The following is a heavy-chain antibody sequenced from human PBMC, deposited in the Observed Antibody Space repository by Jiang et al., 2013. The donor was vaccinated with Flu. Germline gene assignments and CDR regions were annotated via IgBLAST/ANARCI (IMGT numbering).Heavy chain of an antibody. CDR1: GYSFTGYW. CDR2: IYPGDSDT. CDR3: ARRSGFRAAAGARVDWFDP. Sequence: GAEVKKPGESLKISCKGSGYSFTGYWIGWVRQMPGKGLEWMGIIYPGDSDTRYSPSFQGQATISADKSISTAYLQWSSLKASDTAMYYCARRSGFRAAAGARVDWFDPWGQGTLVTVSS. D-gene: IGHD6-13*01. V-gene: IGHV5-51*01. J-gene: IGHJ5*02.